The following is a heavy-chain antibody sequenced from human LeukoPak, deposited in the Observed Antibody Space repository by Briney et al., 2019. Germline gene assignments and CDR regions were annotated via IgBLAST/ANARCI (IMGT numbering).Heavy chain of an antibody. D-gene: IGHD2-2*01. J-gene: IGHJ5*02. Sequence: PGGSLRLSCAASELTFNSYWMHWVRQVAGKGLVWVAHINGDASNRTYADSVKGRFTISRDNAKNTLYLQMNSLRVDDTAVYYCARAMPHDNWFDPWGQGSLVTVSS. CDR3: ARAMPHDNWFDP. CDR1: ELTFNSYW. V-gene: IGHV3-74*03. CDR2: INGDASNR.